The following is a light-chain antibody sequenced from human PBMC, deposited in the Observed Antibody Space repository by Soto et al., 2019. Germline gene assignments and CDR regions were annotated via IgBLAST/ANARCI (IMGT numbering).Light chain of an antibody. CDR2: GAS. Sequence: DIQMTQSPSSLSASVGDRVTTTCRASQSISSYLNWYQQKPGKAPKLLIFGASSLESGVPSRFSGSGSGTDFTLTISSLQPEDFATYYCQQSYDTPWTFGQGTKVDIK. CDR1: QSISSY. CDR3: QQSYDTPWT. J-gene: IGKJ1*01. V-gene: IGKV1-39*01.